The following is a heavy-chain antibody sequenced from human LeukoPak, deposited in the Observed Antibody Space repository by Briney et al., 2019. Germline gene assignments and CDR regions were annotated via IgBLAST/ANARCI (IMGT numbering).Heavy chain of an antibody. CDR1: GGSISGYH. J-gene: IGHJ4*02. CDR2: INTSGST. D-gene: IGHD1-26*01. CDR3: ARNTPKRGSYGYYFDY. Sequence: SETLSLTCTVSGGSISGYHWTWIRQPAGKGLEWIGRINTSGSTNYNPSLKSRVTMSVDTSKNQFSLNLSSVTAADTAVYYCARNTPKRGSYGYYFDYWGQGSLVTVSS. V-gene: IGHV4-4*07.